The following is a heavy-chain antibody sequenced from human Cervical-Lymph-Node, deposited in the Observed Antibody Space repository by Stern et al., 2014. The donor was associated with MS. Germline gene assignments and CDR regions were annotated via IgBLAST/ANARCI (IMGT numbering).Heavy chain of an antibody. Sequence: VQLGQSGAEVKKPGESLKISCKGSGYSFTSYWIGWVRQMPGKGLEWMGIIYPGDSDTRYSPSFQGQVTISADKSISTAYLQWSSLKASDTAMYYCARPDYCSSTSCYRGGFDYWGQGTLVTVSS. V-gene: IGHV5-51*01. D-gene: IGHD2-2*02. CDR2: IYPGDSDT. CDR1: GYSFTSYW. J-gene: IGHJ4*02. CDR3: ARPDYCSSTSCYRGGFDY.